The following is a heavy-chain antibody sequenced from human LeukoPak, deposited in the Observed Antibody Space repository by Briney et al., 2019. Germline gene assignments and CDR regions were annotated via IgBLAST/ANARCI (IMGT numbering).Heavy chain of an antibody. CDR2: IIPIFGTG. V-gene: IGHV1-69*06. D-gene: IGHD1-26*01. Sequence: VKVSLKASGGTFSSYAISWVRQAPGQGLEWMGRIIPIFGTGNYTQKFQGRVTITADKSTSTAYMELSSLRSEDTAVYYCASSYWEAGAFDYWGQGTLVTVSS. CDR1: GGTFSSYA. J-gene: IGHJ4*02. CDR3: ASSYWEAGAFDY.